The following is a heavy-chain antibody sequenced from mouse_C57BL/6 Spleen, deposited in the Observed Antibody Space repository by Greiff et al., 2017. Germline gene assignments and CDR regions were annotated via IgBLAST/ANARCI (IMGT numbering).Heavy chain of an antibody. CDR2: IDPSDSYT. J-gene: IGHJ2*01. CDR1: GYTFTSYW. D-gene: IGHD1-1*01. CDR3: ERNGGAVVDY. Sequence: QVQLQQPGAELVKPGASVKLSCKASGYTFTSYWMQWVKQRPGQGLEWIGEIDPSDSYTNYNQKFKGKATLTVDTSSSTAYMQLSSLTSEDAAVYYCERNGGAVVDYWGQGTTLTVSS. V-gene: IGHV1-50*01.